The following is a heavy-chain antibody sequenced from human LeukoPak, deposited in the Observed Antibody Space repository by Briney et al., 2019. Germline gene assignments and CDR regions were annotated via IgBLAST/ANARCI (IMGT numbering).Heavy chain of an antibody. Sequence: GGSLRLSCAASGFTFSSYSMNWVRQAPGKGLEWVSYISSSSSTKYYADSVKGRFTISRDNAKNSLYLQMNSLRAEDTAVYYCARAVTVTKRSYFFYMAVWGKGTTVTVSS. CDR1: GFTFSSYS. CDR3: ARAVTVTKRSYFFYMAV. D-gene: IGHD4-17*01. J-gene: IGHJ6*03. CDR2: ISSSSSTK. V-gene: IGHV3-48*01.